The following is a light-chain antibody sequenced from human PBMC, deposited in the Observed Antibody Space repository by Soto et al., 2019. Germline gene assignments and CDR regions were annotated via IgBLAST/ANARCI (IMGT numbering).Light chain of an antibody. J-gene: IGKJ1*01. Sequence: EIVLTQSPGTLSLSPGERATLSCRASQSVSSSYLGWYQQKPGQAPRLLIYGASSRATGIPDRFSGSGSGTDFTLTTARREPEDFAVYYCQLYGSSPPRTFGQGTKVEIK. CDR2: GAS. CDR1: QSVSSSY. CDR3: QLYGSSPPRT. V-gene: IGKV3-20*01.